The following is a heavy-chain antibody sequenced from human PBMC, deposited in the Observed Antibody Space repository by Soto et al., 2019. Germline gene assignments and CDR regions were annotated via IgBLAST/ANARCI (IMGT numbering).Heavy chain of an antibody. V-gene: IGHV1-8*01. Sequence: ASVKVSCKASGYTFTSYDINWVRQATGQGLEWMGWMNPNSGNTGYAQKFQGRVTMTRNTSISTAYMELSSLRSEDTAVYYCARGRGYCSGGSCYWFDPWDQGTLVTVSS. D-gene: IGHD2-15*01. CDR2: MNPNSGNT. CDR3: ARGRGYCSGGSCYWFDP. CDR1: GYTFTSYD. J-gene: IGHJ5*02.